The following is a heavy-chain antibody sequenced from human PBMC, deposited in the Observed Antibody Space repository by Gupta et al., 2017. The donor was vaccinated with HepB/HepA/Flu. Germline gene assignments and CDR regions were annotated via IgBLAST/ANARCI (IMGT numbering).Heavy chain of an antibody. V-gene: IGHV4-61*01. CDR2: IYDSGST. J-gene: IGHJ5*02. CDR1: GGSVSSGSYY. CDR3: AREGIYDFWSGYAGWFDP. Sequence: QVQLQESGPGLVKPSETLSLTCTVSGGSVSSGSYYGSWIRQPPGKGLEWIGYIYDSGSTNYNPSLKSRVTISVDTSKNPFSLKLSSVTAADTAVYYCAREGIYDFWSGYAGWFDPWGQGTLVTVSS. D-gene: IGHD3-3*01.